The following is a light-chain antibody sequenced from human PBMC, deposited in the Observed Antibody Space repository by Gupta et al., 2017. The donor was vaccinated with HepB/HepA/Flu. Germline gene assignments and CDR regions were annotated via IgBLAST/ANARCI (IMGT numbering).Light chain of an antibody. CDR2: AAS. CDR3: QRSSGTPRA. J-gene: IGKJ1*01. CDR1: QNIRTY. Sequence: DIQMTQSPSSLSASVGDRVTITCRASQNIRTYLNWYQQKPAKAPKLLISAASSLQSGVPSRFSGSGSETDFTLTISSLQPEDFATYYCQRSSGTPRAFGPGTKVEIK. V-gene: IGKV1-39*01.